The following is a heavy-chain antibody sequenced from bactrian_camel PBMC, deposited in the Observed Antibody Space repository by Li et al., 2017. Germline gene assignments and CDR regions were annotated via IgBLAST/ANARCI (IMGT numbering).Heavy chain of an antibody. D-gene: IGHD5*01. CDR1: GFIFTNYD. CDR2: INSGGGTT. CDR3: ATGGFSY. J-gene: IGHJ4*01. Sequence: DVQLVESGGGLVQPGGPLRLSCATSGFIFTNYDMSWVRQAPGKGLEWVSRINSGGGTTYYTDSVEGRFTISRDNAKNTLYLQMNSLKPEDTAMYYSATGGFSYWGQGTQVTVS. V-gene: IGHV3S40*01.